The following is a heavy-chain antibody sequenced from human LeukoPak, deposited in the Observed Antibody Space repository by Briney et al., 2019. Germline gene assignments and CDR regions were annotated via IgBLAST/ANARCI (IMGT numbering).Heavy chain of an antibody. D-gene: IGHD5-24*01. CDR2: ISSRGSSI. Sequence: TGGSLRLSCAASGFTFSSYEMNWVRQAPGKGLEWVSYISSRGSSINYADSVKGRFTISRDNAKNSLYLQMNSLRAEDTAVYYCARDGYNYFYFDYWGQGTLVTVSS. CDR3: ARDGYNYFYFDY. V-gene: IGHV3-48*03. CDR1: GFTFSSYE. J-gene: IGHJ4*02.